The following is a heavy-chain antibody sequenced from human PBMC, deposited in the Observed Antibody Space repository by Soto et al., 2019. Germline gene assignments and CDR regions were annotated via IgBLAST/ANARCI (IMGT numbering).Heavy chain of an antibody. CDR2: IFASGFT. V-gene: IGHV3-66*01. CDR3: ARDELSRSETAAGRWSGQTF. J-gene: IGHJ4*02. CDR1: GFTVSSSY. D-gene: IGHD6-13*01. Sequence: PGGSLRLSCAASGFTVSSSYMTWVRQRPGKGLEWVSVIFASGFTSYADSVEGRFTISRDISKNTVYLQMNSLRAEDTAVYYCARDELSRSETAAGRWSGQTFWGQGTLVTVSS.